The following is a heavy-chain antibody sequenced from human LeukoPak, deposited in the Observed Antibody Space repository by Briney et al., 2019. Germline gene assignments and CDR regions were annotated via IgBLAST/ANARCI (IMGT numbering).Heavy chain of an antibody. J-gene: IGHJ4*02. V-gene: IGHV4-38-2*02. CDR1: GYSISSGYY. CDR2: VYHSGST. CDR3: AREGVAAAGSRY. D-gene: IGHD6-13*01. Sequence: PSETLSLTCTVSGYSISSGYYWGWIRQPPGKGLEWIASVYHSGSTYYSPSLKSRVTISVDTSKNQFSLKLSSVTAADTAVYYCAREGVAAAGSRYGGQETLVTVSS.